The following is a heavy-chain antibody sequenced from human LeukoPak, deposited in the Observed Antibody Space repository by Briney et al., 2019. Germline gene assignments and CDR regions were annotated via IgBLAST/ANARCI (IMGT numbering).Heavy chain of an antibody. J-gene: IGHJ4*02. Sequence: SETLSLTCTVSGGSISSSSYYWGWIRQPPGKELEWIGSIYYSGSTYYNPSLKSRVTISVDTSKNQFSLKLSSVTAADTAVYYCARDGGYYDSSGLRWGQGTLVTVSS. D-gene: IGHD3-22*01. V-gene: IGHV4-39*07. CDR3: ARDGGYYDSSGLR. CDR2: IYYSGST. CDR1: GGSISSSSYY.